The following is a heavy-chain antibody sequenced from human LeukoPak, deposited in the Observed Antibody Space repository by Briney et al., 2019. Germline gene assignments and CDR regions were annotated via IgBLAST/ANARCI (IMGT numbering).Heavy chain of an antibody. CDR3: ARHPVDTAMITPWFDR. J-gene: IGHJ5*02. CDR2: ISHSGRT. D-gene: IGHD5-18*01. CDR1: GGSFSGFY. Sequence: SETLSLTCTVYGGSFSGFYWSWICRPPGKGLEWIGEISHSGRTNYNPSLKSRVTVSVDTSKNQFSLKLSSVTAADTAVYYCARHPVDTAMITPWFDRWGQGTLVTVSS. V-gene: IGHV4-34*01.